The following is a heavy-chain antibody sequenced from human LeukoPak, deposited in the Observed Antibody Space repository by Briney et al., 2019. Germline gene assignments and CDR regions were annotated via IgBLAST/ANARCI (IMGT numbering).Heavy chain of an antibody. V-gene: IGHV4-59*01. CDR3: ATRRIAVAAPFDY. J-gene: IGHJ4*02. CDR2: IYYSGST. Sequence: SETLSLTCAVSGASITSYYWSWIRQPPGKGLEWIGYIYYSGSTNYNPSLKSRVTMSVDTSKNEFSLKLSSVTTADTAVYYCATRRIAVAAPFDYWGQGTLVTVS. D-gene: IGHD6-19*01. CDR1: GASITSYY.